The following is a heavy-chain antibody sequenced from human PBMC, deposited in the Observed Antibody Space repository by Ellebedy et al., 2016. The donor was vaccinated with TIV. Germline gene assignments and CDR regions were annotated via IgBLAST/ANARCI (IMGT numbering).Heavy chain of an antibody. V-gene: IGHV4-61*01. J-gene: IGHJ4*02. CDR3: ARERGDYRGSLGYGYFDQ. D-gene: IGHD3-16*01. CDR1: GVSVRANTYY. Sequence: PSETLSLTCTVSGVSVRANTYYWTWIRQPPGKGLEWIGYIYFSGSIYYNFSLKSRITISLDTSKNQFSLKLSSVTAADTAVYYCARERGDYRGSLGYGYFDQWGQGSLVTVSS. CDR2: IYFSGSI.